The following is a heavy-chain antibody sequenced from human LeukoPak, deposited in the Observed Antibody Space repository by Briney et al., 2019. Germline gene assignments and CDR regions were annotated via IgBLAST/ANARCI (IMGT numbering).Heavy chain of an antibody. CDR2: IYYNGNT. CDR1: DVSINSYY. V-gene: IGHV4-59*01. D-gene: IGHD3-22*01. CDR3: ARDPSGYFNY. Sequence: SETLSLTCSVSDVSINSYYWNWIRRPPGKGLEWIGYIYYNGNTNYSPSLKSRVTMSVDTSKNQFSLKLSSVTAADTAVYYCARDPSGYFNYWGQGTLATVSS. J-gene: IGHJ4*02.